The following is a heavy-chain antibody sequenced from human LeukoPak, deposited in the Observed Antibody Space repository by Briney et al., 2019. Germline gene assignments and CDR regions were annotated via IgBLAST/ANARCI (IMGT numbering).Heavy chain of an antibody. CDR3: ARGEYWSDY. CDR1: GGSFSGYY. CDR2: INHSGST. D-gene: IGHD3-3*01. Sequence: SETLSLTCAVYGGSFSGYYWSWIRQPPGKGLEWVGEINHSGSTNYNPSLKSRVTISVDTSKNQFSLKLSSVTAADTAVYYCARGEYWSDYWGQGTLVTVSS. J-gene: IGHJ4*02. V-gene: IGHV4-34*01.